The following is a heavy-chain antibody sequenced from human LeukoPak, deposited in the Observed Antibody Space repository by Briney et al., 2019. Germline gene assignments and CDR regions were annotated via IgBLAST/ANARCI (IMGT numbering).Heavy chain of an antibody. D-gene: IGHD1-26*01. CDR1: GFTVSSNY. Sequence: GGSLRLSCAASGFTVSSNYMNWVRQAPGKGLEWVSVIYSGGSTYYADSVKGRFTISRDNSKNTLYLQMNSLRAEDTAVYYCAKAGVGATRDFDYWGQGTLVTVSS. J-gene: IGHJ4*02. CDR3: AKAGVGATRDFDY. V-gene: IGHV3-66*02. CDR2: IYSGGST.